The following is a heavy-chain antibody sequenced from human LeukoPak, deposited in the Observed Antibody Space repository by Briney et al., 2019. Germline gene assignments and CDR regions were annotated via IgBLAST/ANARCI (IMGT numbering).Heavy chain of an antibody. CDR1: GGSTSSGGYY. Sequence: PSQTLSLTCTVSGGSTSSGGYYWSYILHHPGKGLEWIGHTYYSGSTYYNPSPKRRVTITVDTSKNQFSLQLSSVTAADTAVYYCASDHYWGQGTLVIV. CDR3: ASDHY. CDR2: TYYSGST. J-gene: IGHJ4*02. V-gene: IGHV4-31*03.